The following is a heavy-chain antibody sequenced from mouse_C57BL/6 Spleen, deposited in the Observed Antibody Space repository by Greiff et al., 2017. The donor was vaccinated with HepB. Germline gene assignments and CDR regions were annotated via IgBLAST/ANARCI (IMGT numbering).Heavy chain of an antibody. CDR3: TREGVYGRHFDV. CDR2: IDPETGGT. Sequence: VQLQQSGAELVRPGASVTLSCKASGYTFTDYEMHWVKQTPVHGLEWIGAIDPETGGTAYNQKFKGKAILTADKSSSTAYMELRSLTSEDSAVYYCTREGVYGRHFDVWGTGTTVTVSS. CDR1: GYTFTDYE. D-gene: IGHD2-10*02. J-gene: IGHJ1*03. V-gene: IGHV1-15*01.